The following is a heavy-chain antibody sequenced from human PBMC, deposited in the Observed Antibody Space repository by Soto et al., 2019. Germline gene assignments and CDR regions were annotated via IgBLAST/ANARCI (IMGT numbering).Heavy chain of an antibody. J-gene: IGHJ6*02. CDR1: GYTFTSNA. CDR2: IIAGNGNT. CDR3: ARTFQYCSGGSCYYAMDV. D-gene: IGHD2-15*01. Sequence: QVQLVQSGAEEKKPGASVKVSCKASGYTFTSNAMPWVRQAPGQRLEWMGWIIAGNGNTKYSQKFQGRVTITRDTSASTAYMELSSLRSEDTAVYYCARTFQYCSGGSCYYAMDVWGQGTTVTVSS. V-gene: IGHV1-3*05.